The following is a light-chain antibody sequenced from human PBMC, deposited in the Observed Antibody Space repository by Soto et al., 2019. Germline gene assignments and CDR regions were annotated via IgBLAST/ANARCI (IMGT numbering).Light chain of an antibody. CDR2: DVS. Sequence: QSVLTHPASVSGSPVQSITISCTGTSSDVGGYNYVSWYQQHPGKAPKLMIYDVSNRPSGVSDRCAGSKSGNTASLTISGLQAEDEADYYCSSYTSRSTLVVFGGGTKLTVL. J-gene: IGLJ3*02. CDR3: SSYTSRSTLVV. V-gene: IGLV2-14*01. CDR1: SSDVGGYNY.